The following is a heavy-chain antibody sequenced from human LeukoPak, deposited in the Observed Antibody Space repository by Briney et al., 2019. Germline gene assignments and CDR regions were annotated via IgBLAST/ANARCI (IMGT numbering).Heavy chain of an antibody. CDR3: ARDPSFQWLGTGNYFDY. CDR2: ISAYNGNT. Sequence: ASVKVSCKASGYTFTSYDINWVRQAPGQGLEWMGWISAYNGNTNYAQKLQGRVTMTTDTSTSTAYMELRSLRSDDTAVYYCARDPSFQWLGTGNYFDYWGQGTLVTVSS. CDR1: GYTFTSYD. V-gene: IGHV1-18*01. D-gene: IGHD6-19*01. J-gene: IGHJ4*02.